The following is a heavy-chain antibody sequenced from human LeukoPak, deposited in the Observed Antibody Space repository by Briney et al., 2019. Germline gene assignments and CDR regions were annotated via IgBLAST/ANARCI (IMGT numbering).Heavy chain of an antibody. V-gene: IGHV4-59*08. J-gene: IGHJ4*02. Sequence: PSETLSLTCTVSGGSISTYYWSWLRQPPGKGLEWIGYFYYSGITDYNPSLKSRVTISVDTSKSQFSLKLSSVTAADTAVYYCARHLTSGDYFDYWGQGTLVTVSS. CDR1: GGSISTYY. CDR3: ARHLTSGDYFDY. CDR2: FYYSGIT. D-gene: IGHD4-17*01.